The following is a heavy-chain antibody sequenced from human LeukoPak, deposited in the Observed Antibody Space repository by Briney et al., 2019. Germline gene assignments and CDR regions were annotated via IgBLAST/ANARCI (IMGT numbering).Heavy chain of an antibody. V-gene: IGHV4-61*01. D-gene: IGHD2/OR15-2a*01. J-gene: IGHJ4*02. CDR2: IYYSGST. CDR1: GGSISGGSYY. Sequence: SETLSLTCTVSGGSISGGSYYWSWIRQPPGKGLEWIGYIYYSGSTKYNLSLKSRVTISVDTFKNQLSLKLSSVTAADTAVYYCARGEYGLFDYWGQGTLVTVSS. CDR3: ARGEYGLFDY.